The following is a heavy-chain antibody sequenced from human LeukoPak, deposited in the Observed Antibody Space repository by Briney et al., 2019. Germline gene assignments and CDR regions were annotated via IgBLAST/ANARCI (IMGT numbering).Heavy chain of an antibody. CDR1: GFTFSSYW. CDR2: INSDGSST. V-gene: IGHV3-74*01. Sequence: GGSLRLSCAASGFTFSSYWMHWVRQAPGKGLVWVSRINSDGSSTSYADSVKGRFTISRDNSKNTLYLQMSSLRAEDTAVYCCASETRDGTSDYWGQGTLVTVSS. D-gene: IGHD5-24*01. CDR3: ASETRDGTSDY. J-gene: IGHJ4*02.